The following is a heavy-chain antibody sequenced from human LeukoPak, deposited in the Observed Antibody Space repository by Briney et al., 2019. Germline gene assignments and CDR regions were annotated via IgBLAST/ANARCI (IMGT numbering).Heavy chain of an antibody. CDR2: IWYEGSNK. V-gene: IGHV3-33*01. J-gene: IGHJ3*01. D-gene: IGHD2-15*01. CDR3: ARETYCGGGSCYRGNFDV. Sequence: GGSLRLSCAASGFTFNTYAMHWVCQAPGKGLQWVAAIWYEGSNKYYPDSVKGRFTISRDNSKNTLYLQMNSLRADDTAVYYCARETYCGGGSCYRGNFDVWGQGTMVTVSS. CDR1: GFTFNTYA.